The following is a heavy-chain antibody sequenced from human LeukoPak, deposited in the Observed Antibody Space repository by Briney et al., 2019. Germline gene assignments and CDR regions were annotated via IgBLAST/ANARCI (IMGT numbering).Heavy chain of an antibody. D-gene: IGHD6-6*01. CDR3: ARDGGSSSVIFDY. CDR1: GYTFTGYY. Sequence: ASVKVSCKASGYTFTGYYMHWVRQAPGQGLEWMGWINPNSGGTNYAQKFQGRVTMTRDTSISTAYMELSRLRSDDTAVYYCARDGGSSSVIFDYWGQGTLVTVSS. J-gene: IGHJ4*02. CDR2: INPNSGGT. V-gene: IGHV1-2*02.